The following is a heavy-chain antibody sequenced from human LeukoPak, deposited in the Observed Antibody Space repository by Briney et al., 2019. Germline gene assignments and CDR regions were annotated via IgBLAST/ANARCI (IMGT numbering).Heavy chain of an antibody. V-gene: IGHV4-39*07. CDR2: INHSGST. D-gene: IGHD3-22*01. J-gene: IGHJ2*01. CDR1: GGSISSSSYY. Sequence: PSETLSLTCTVSGGSISSSSYYWSWIRQPPGKGLEWIGEINHSGSTNYNPSLKSRVTISVDTSKNQFSLKLSSVTAADTAVYYCARDWNYYDSSDGGYFDLWGRGTLVTVSS. CDR3: ARDWNYYDSSDGGYFDL.